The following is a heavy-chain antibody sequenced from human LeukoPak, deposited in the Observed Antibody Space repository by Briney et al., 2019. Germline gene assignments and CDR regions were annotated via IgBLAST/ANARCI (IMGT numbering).Heavy chain of an antibody. CDR2: INPNSGDT. Sequence: ASVKVSCKASGYTFTGYYVHWVRQAPGQGLEWMGRINPNSGDTNYAQKFQGKVTMTRDTSISTAYMELSRLRSDDTAVYYCARDYCGGDCFPDYWGQGTLVTVSS. D-gene: IGHD2-21*02. CDR3: ARDYCGGDCFPDY. V-gene: IGHV1-2*06. J-gene: IGHJ4*02. CDR1: GYTFTGYY.